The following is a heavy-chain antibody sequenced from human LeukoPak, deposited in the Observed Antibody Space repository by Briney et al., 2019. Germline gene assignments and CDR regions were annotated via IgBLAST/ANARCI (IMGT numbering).Heavy chain of an antibody. J-gene: IGHJ5*02. CDR3: ARAGYCSGGSCRNWIDP. CDR2: INPNTGHT. V-gene: IGHV1-2*02. Sequence: ASVMVSCKASGYTFTDYYMHWVRQAPGQGLEWMGWINPNTGHTNYPQKFQGRVTMTRDTSITTAYMELSRLSSDDTALYYCARAGYCSGGSCRNWIDPWGQGTLVTVSS. D-gene: IGHD2-15*01. CDR1: GYTFTDYY.